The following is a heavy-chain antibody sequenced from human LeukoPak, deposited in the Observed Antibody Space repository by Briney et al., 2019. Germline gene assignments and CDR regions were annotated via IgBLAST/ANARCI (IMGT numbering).Heavy chain of an antibody. Sequence: AGGSLRLSCAASGFTFRSYAMSWVRQAPGKGLEWVSAISGSGVSTYYADSVKGRFTVSRDNSKNTLYLQMSSLRAEDTAVYYCAKDERNWNYNLASQTYDWGQGTLVTVSS. CDR1: GFTFRSYA. D-gene: IGHD1-7*01. CDR3: AKDERNWNYNLASQTYD. CDR2: ISGSGVST. J-gene: IGHJ4*02. V-gene: IGHV3-23*01.